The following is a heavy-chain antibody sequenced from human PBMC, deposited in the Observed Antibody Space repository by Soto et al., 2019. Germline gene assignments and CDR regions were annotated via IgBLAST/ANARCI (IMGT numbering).Heavy chain of an antibody. CDR3: ARAYYYDSSGPDAFDI. V-gene: IGHV4-4*02. Sequence: QVQLQESGPGLVKPSGTLSLTCAVSGGSISSSNWWSWVRQPPGKGLEWIGEIYHSGSTNYNPSLKSRVTISVDQSKNQFSLKLSSGTAADTAVYYCARAYYYDSSGPDAFDIWGQGTMVTVSS. CDR1: GGSISSSNW. D-gene: IGHD3-22*01. J-gene: IGHJ3*02. CDR2: IYHSGST.